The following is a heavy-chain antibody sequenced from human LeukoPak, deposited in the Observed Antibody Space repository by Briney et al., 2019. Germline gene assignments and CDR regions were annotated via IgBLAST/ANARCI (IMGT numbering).Heavy chain of an antibody. CDR1: GFTFSSYA. D-gene: IGHD2-2*01. V-gene: IGHV3-20*04. CDR3: ARAGSTSFYYYYYYMDV. CDR2: INWNGGST. J-gene: IGHJ6*03. Sequence: GGSLRLSCAASGFTFSSYAMSWVRQAPGKGLEWVSGINWNGGSTGYADSVKGRFTISRDNAKNSLYLQMNSLRAEDTALYYCARAGSTSFYYYYYYMDVWGKGTTVTVSS.